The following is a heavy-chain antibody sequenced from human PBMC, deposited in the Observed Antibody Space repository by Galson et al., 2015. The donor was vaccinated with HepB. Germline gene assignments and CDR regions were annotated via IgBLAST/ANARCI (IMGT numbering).Heavy chain of an antibody. CDR2: IYYSGST. CDR3: ARRRYSGYAPRGYFDY. CDR1: GGSISSGDYY. V-gene: IGHV4-39*01. J-gene: IGHJ4*02. D-gene: IGHD5-12*01. Sequence: SETLSLTCTVSGGSISSGDYYWSWIRQPPGKGLEWIASIYYSGSTFYNPSLRSRVTISVDTSKNQFSLKLSSVTAADTAFYYCARRRYSGYAPRGYFDYWGQGTLVTVSS.